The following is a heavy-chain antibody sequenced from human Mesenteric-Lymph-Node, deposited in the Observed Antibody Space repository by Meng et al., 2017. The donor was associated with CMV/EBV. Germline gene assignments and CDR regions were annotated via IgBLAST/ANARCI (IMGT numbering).Heavy chain of an antibody. CDR1: GDTFSSYA. J-gene: IGHJ6*02. V-gene: IGHV1-69*05. CDR3: ARDSDGYHPFYYYGMDV. Sequence: SVKVSCKASGDTFSSYAISWVRQAPGQGLEWMGGIIPIFGTANYAQKFQGRVTITTDESTSTAYMELSSLRSEDTAVYYCARDSDGYHPFYYYGMDVWGQGTTVTVSS. CDR2: IIPIFGTA. D-gene: IGHD5-24*01.